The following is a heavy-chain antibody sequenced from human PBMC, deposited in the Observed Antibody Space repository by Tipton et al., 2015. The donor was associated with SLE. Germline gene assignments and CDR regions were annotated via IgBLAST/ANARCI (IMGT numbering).Heavy chain of an antibody. CDR1: GGSFRGYH. J-gene: IGHJ4*02. V-gene: IGHV4-34*01. D-gene: IGHD6-6*01. Sequence: TLSLTCAVYGGSFRGYHWSWIRQPPGKGLEWIGEINHSGSTNHNPSLKRRVTISVDTSKNQFSLKLSSVTAADTAVYYCARLIAARLPFHYWGQGTLVTVSS. CDR3: ARLIAARLPFHY. CDR2: INHSGST.